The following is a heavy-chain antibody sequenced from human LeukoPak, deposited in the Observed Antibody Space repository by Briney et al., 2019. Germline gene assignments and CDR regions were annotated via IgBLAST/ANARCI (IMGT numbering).Heavy chain of an antibody. Sequence: GASEKVSCKTSGYIFTNYGMHWVRQAPGQRLEWMAWINTGNGNARYSQNFQGRVTISRDTSATTAYMELSSLRSEDTAIYYCARVPLYDSNDYYYPHWGQGTLVTVSS. D-gene: IGHD3-22*01. J-gene: IGHJ1*01. CDR2: INTGNGNA. V-gene: IGHV1-3*04. CDR1: GYIFTNYG. CDR3: ARVPLYDSNDYYYPH.